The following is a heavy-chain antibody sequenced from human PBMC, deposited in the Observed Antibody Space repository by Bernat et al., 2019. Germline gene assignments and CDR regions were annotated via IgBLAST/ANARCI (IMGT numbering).Heavy chain of an antibody. CDR1: GFTFSSYW. J-gene: IGHJ4*02. V-gene: IGHV3-7*01. Sequence: EVQLVESGGGLVQPGGSLRSSCAASGFTFSSYWMSWVRQAPGKGPEWVANIKQDGSEKYYVDSVKGRYTISRDNAKNSLYLQMNSLRAEDTAVYYCARRRCSSTSCFFDYWGQGTLVTVSS. CDR2: IKQDGSEK. D-gene: IGHD2-2*01. CDR3: ARRRCSSTSCFFDY.